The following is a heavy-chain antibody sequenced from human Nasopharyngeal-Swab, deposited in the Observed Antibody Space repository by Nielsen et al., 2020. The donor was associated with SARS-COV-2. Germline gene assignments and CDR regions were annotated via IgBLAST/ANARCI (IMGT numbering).Heavy chain of an antibody. J-gene: IGHJ3*02. CDR2: IYHSGST. Sequence: WIRQPPGKGLEWIGSIYHSGSTYYNPSLKSRVTISVDTSKNQFSLKLSSVTAADTAVYYCARPGVWFGELKNDAFDIWGQGTMGTVS. D-gene: IGHD3-10*01. V-gene: IGHV4-38-2*01. CDR3: ARPGVWFGELKNDAFDI.